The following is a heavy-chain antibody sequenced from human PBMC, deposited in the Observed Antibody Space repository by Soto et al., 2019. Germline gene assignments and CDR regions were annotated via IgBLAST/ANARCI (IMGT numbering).Heavy chain of an antibody. CDR1: GGTFSSYA. Sequence: SVTVSCQASGGTFSSYAISWVRQAPGQGPEWMGGIIPIFGTANYTQKFQGRVTITADESTSTAYMELSSLRSEDTAVYYCASKVMRGYDNWFDPWGQGTLVTVSS. J-gene: IGHJ5*02. D-gene: IGHD5-12*01. V-gene: IGHV1-69*13. CDR3: ASKVMRGYDNWFDP. CDR2: IIPIFGTA.